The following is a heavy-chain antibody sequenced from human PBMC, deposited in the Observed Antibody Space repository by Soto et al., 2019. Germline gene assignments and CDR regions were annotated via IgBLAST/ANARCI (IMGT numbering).Heavy chain of an antibody. D-gene: IGHD2-15*01. J-gene: IGHJ6*02. V-gene: IGHV3-33*01. CDR3: ARDSGVVPDYYYYGMDV. Sequence: QVQLVESGGGVVQPGRSLRLSCAASGFTFSSYGMHWVRQAPGKGLEWVAVIWYDGSNKYYADSVKGRFTISRDNSKNTLYRQMNSLRAEDTAVYYCARDSGVVPDYYYYGMDVWGQGTTVTVSS. CDR2: IWYDGSNK. CDR1: GFTFSSYG.